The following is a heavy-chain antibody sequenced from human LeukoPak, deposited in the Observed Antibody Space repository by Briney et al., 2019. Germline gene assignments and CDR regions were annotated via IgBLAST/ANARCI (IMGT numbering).Heavy chain of an antibody. Sequence: ASVKVSCKASGYSFNDKYLHWVRQAPGQGLEWMGSINPNSGGTNYAQKFQGRVTMTRNTSISTAYMELSSLRSEDTAVYYCARGRGFSYYDSSGYYGDYWGQGTLVTVSS. CDR1: GYSFNDKY. CDR3: ARGRGFSYYDSSGYYGDY. J-gene: IGHJ4*02. CDR2: INPNSGGT. D-gene: IGHD3-22*01. V-gene: IGHV1-2*02.